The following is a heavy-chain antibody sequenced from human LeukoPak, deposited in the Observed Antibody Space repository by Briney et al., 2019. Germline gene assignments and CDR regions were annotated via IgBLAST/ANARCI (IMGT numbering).Heavy chain of an antibody. V-gene: IGHV1-18*01. D-gene: IGHD2-15*01. J-gene: IGHJ4*02. Sequence: ASVKVSCKASGYTFTSYGISWVRQAPGQGLEWMGWISAYNGNTNYAQKLQGRVTMTTDTSTSTAYMELRSLRSGDTAVYYCARWGPYCSGGSCYQFDYWGQGTLVTVSS. CDR3: ARWGPYCSGGSCYQFDY. CDR1: GYTFTSYG. CDR2: ISAYNGNT.